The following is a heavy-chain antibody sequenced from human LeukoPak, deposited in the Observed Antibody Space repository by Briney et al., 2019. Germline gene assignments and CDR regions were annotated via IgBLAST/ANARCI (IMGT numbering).Heavy chain of an antibody. CDR1: GFTFSSYW. J-gene: IGHJ4*02. CDR2: IKQDGSEK. CDR3: ARPGGGSGWYGLFDY. D-gene: IGHD6-19*01. Sequence: PGGSLRLSCAASGFTFSSYWMSWVRQAPGKGLEWVANIKQDGSEKYYVDSVKGRFTISRDNAKNSLYLQMNSLRAEDTAVYYCARPGGGSGWYGLFDYWGQGTLVTLSS. V-gene: IGHV3-7*01.